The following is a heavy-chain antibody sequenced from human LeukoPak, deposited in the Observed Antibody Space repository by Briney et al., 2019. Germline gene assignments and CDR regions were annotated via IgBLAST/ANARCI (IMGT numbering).Heavy chain of an antibody. CDR1: GFTFSSYG. J-gene: IGHJ4*02. Sequence: GGSLRLSCAASGFTFSSYGMHWVRQAPGKGLEWVSSISSSSSYIYYADSVKGRFTISRDNAKNSLYLQMNSLRAEDTAVYYCARGRDGYNYAVDYWGQGTLVTVSS. CDR2: ISSSSSYI. V-gene: IGHV3-21*01. D-gene: IGHD5-12*01. CDR3: ARGRDGYNYAVDY.